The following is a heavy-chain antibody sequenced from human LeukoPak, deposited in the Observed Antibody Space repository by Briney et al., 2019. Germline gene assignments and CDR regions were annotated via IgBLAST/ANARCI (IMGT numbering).Heavy chain of an antibody. CDR3: AKTSMVMNFDY. V-gene: IGHV3-21*01. D-gene: IGHD5-18*01. Sequence: PGGSLRLSCTTSGFTFSGYAMHWVRQAPGKGLEWVSSISSTTSYIYHADSVKGRFTISRDNAKNSLYLQMNSLRAEDTAVYYCAKTSMVMNFDYWGQGTLVTVS. CDR1: GFTFSGYA. CDR2: ISSTTSYI. J-gene: IGHJ4*02.